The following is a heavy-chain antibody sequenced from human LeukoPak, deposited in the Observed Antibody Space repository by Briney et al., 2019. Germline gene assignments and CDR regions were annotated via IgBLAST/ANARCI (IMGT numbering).Heavy chain of an antibody. Sequence: GGSLRLSCAASGFTFNIYEMNWVRQAPGRGLEWMAYITGSGTTIHYADSVKGRFTISRDNSKSTLYLQMNSLRAEDTAVYYCARSDPNFFDYWGQGTLITVSS. CDR2: ITGSGTTI. CDR1: GFTFNIYE. J-gene: IGHJ4*02. CDR3: ARSDPNFFDY. V-gene: IGHV3-48*03.